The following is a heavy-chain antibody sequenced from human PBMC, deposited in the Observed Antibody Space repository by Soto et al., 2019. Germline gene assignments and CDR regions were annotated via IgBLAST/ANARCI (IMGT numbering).Heavy chain of an antibody. J-gene: IGHJ3*02. V-gene: IGHV3-23*01. D-gene: IGHD2-8*02. CDR1: GFTFSSYW. Sequence: PGGSLRLSCAASGFTFSSYWMSWVRQAPGKGLEWVSTILVDGRTFYVDSVKGRFTISRDNSKNTVYLQMNSLTAEDTALYYCAKATATGGGAFDICGQGTMVTVSS. CDR2: ILVDGRT. CDR3: AKATATGGGAFDI.